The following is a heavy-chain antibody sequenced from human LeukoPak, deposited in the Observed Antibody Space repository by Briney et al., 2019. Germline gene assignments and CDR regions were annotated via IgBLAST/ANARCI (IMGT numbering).Heavy chain of an antibody. V-gene: IGHV1-24*01. D-gene: IGHD2-2*01. CDR3: ATDLGCSSTSCSRDFDY. CDR2: FDPEDGET. CDR1: GYTLTELS. J-gene: IGHJ4*02. Sequence: ASVKVSCKVSGYTLTELSIHWVRQAPGKGPEWMGGFDPEDGETIYAQKFQGRVTMTADTSTDTAYMELSSLRSEDTAVYYCATDLGCSSTSCSRDFDYWGQGTLVTVSS.